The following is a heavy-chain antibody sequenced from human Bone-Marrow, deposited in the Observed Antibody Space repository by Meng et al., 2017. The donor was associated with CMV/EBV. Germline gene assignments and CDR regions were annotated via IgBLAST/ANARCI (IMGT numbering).Heavy chain of an antibody. Sequence: GGSLRLSCAASGFTFSDYYMSWIRQAPGKGLEWVSYISSSGSTIYYADSVKGRITISRDNARNSLYLQMNSLRVEDTAVYYCARGGVRATGHFYYGMDVWGQGTTVTVSS. CDR3: ARGGVRATGHFYYGMDV. CDR1: GFTFSDYY. D-gene: IGHD3-10*01. J-gene: IGHJ6*02. CDR2: ISSSGSTI. V-gene: IGHV3-11*01.